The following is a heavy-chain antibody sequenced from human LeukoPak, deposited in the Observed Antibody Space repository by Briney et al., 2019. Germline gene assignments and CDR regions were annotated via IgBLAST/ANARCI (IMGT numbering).Heavy chain of an antibody. CDR1: GGSISSYY. CDR3: ARDRSSYYDFWSGTQADAFDI. J-gene: IGHJ3*02. V-gene: IGHV4-59*01. Sequence: SETLSLTCTVSGGSISSYYCSWIRQPPGKGLEWIGYIYYSGSTNYNPSLKSRVTISVDTSKNQFSLKLSSVTAADTAAYYCARDRSSYYDFWSGTQADAFDIWGQGTMVTVSS. CDR2: IYYSGST. D-gene: IGHD3-3*01.